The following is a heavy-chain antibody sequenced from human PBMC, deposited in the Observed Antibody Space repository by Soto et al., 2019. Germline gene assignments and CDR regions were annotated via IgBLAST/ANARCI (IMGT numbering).Heavy chain of an antibody. CDR2: IYYSGST. V-gene: IGHV4-39*01. D-gene: IGHD6-19*01. J-gene: IGHJ4*02. CDR3: ARHVAGYSSDLDY. CDR1: GGSISSSSYY. Sequence: QLQLQESGPGLVKPSETLSLTCTVSGGSISSSSYYWGWIRQPPGKGLEWIGSIYYSGSTYYNPSLKSRVTISVDTSKNQFSLKLSSVTAADTAVYYCARHVAGYSSDLDYWGQGTLVTVSS.